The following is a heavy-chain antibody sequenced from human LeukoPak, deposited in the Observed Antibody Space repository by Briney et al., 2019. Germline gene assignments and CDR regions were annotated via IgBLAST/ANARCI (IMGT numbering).Heavy chain of an antibody. Sequence: ASVKVSCKASGYTFTSTGICWVRQAPGQGLEWMRWVSAYNGNTNYAQKFQGRVTMTTDTSTSTAYMELRTLRSDDTAVYYCARDAPQWRNAFDFWGQGTMVTVSS. CDR1: GYTFTSTG. D-gene: IGHD6-19*01. CDR2: VSAYNGNT. CDR3: ARDAPQWRNAFDF. V-gene: IGHV1-18*01. J-gene: IGHJ3*01.